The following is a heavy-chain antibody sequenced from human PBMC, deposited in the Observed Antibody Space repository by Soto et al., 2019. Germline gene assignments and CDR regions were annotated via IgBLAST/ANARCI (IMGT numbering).Heavy chain of an antibody. CDR1: GFTFYNYA. V-gene: IGHV3-23*01. Sequence: EVQLLDSGGGLVRPGGSLRLSCAASGFTFYNYAMNWVRQAPGKGLEWVSTISGGGDGTYYADSVKGRFTISRDNSRNTVYLQMNSLRAEDTAVYYCAKKGLGSLATYCTTGDCHYAFDVWGQGTLVTVSS. CDR2: ISGGGDGT. D-gene: IGHD2-8*01. CDR3: AKKGLGSLATYCTTGDCHYAFDV. J-gene: IGHJ3*01.